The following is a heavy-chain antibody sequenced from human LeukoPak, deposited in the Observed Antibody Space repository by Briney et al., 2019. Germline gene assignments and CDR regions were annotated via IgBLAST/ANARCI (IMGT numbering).Heavy chain of an antibody. CDR2: MSGSGGST. V-gene: IGHV3-23*01. CDR3: AKYGLGLLVYADFDH. Sequence: GGSLRLSCAASGFTFRSYAMSWVRQAPGKGLEWVSGMSGSGGSTYYADSVKGRFTISRDNSKNTLYLQMNSLRAEDTAVYYCAKYGLGLLVYADFDHWGQGTLVTVSS. CDR1: GFTFRSYA. D-gene: IGHD2-8*01. J-gene: IGHJ4*02.